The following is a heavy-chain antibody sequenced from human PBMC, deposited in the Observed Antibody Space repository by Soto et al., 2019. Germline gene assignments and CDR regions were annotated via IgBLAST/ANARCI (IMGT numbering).Heavy chain of an antibody. CDR1: GYTFTGHY. Sequence: ASVKVSCKASGYTFTGHYIHWVRQAPEQGPEWMGEIGPESGATRYAQKFQGRVTMTRDMSTTTVYMELNNLSPDDTAVYYCGRGRSGQIVVFYWGQGTPVTVSS. D-gene: IGHD5-12*01. J-gene: IGHJ4*02. CDR3: GRGRSGQIVVFY. V-gene: IGHV1-2*02. CDR2: IGPESGAT.